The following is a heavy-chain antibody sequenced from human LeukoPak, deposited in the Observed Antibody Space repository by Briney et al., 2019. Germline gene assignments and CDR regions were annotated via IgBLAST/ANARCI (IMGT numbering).Heavy chain of an antibody. Sequence: GGSLRLSCAASGFTFSSYAMSWVRQAPGKGLGCVSAISGSGGSTYYADSVKGRFTISRDNSKNTLYLQMNSLRAEDTAVYYCAKDRLRYFDWLDHFDYWGQGTLVTVSS. CDR2: ISGSGGST. J-gene: IGHJ4*02. V-gene: IGHV3-23*01. CDR1: GFTFSSYA. D-gene: IGHD3-9*01. CDR3: AKDRLRYFDWLDHFDY.